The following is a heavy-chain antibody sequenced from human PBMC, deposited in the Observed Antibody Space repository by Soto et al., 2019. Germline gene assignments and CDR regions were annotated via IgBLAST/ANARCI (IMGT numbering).Heavy chain of an antibody. V-gene: IGHV4-4*02. D-gene: IGHD3-10*01. CDR3: ARLVYDTRLNYMYFDF. Sequence: SETLSLTSAVSGVSISSGNWWTSVRQSPQRGLEYIGEIFHDGTANYYPSFERRVAISVDTSKNQFSLKLTSVTAADTAIYFCARLVYDTRLNYMYFDFWGQGTLVTVSS. CDR2: IFHDGTA. J-gene: IGHJ4*02. CDR1: GVSISSGNW.